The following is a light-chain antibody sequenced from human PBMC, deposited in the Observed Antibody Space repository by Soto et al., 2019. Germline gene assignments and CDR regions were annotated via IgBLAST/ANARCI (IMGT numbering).Light chain of an antibody. CDR1: QSITSSY. CDR3: QQYGSPLWT. Sequence: EIVLTQSPGTLSLSPGERATLSCRASQSITSSYLAWYQQKPGQAPRLLISGTITRATGIPDRFGGSGSGTDFTLTISRLEPEDSALYYCQQYGSPLWTFGQGTKVEIK. J-gene: IGKJ1*01. CDR2: GTI. V-gene: IGKV3-20*01.